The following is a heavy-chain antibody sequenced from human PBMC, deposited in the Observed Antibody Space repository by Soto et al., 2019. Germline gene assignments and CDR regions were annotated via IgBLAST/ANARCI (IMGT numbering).Heavy chain of an antibody. CDR2: IYESGST. J-gene: IGHJ6*02. V-gene: IGHV4-30-2*01. CDR1: GGSISSGGYS. CDR3: ARAHYGDYGYGMDV. D-gene: IGHD4-17*01. Sequence: QLQLQESGSGLVKPSQTLSLTCAVSGGSISSGGYSWSWIRQPPGKGLEWIGYIYESGSTYYNPSLKSRVTISVDRSKNQFSLKLSSVTAADTAMYYCARAHYGDYGYGMDVWGQGTTVTVSS.